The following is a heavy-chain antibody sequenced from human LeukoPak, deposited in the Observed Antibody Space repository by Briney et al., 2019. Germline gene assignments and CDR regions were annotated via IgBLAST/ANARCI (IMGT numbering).Heavy chain of an antibody. V-gene: IGHV3-74*01. CDR2: ISKDGSDS. CDR1: GFTFTSHW. Sequence: GGSLRLSCAASGFTFTSHWMHWVRQVPGKGLVWVSRISKDGSDSFYADSVKGRFTISGDNARNTVELQMNSLRPEDTAVYYCARDLHWGASDYWGQGTLVTVSS. D-gene: IGHD1-26*01. CDR3: ARDLHWGASDY. J-gene: IGHJ4*02.